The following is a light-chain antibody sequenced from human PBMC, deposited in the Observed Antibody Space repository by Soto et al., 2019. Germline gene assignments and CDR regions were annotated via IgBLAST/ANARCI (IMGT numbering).Light chain of an antibody. CDR1: QSVDSTY. CDR2: GAS. Sequence: IVLTQSPGTLSLSPGEGVTLSCRASQSVDSTYLTWYQQKPGQAPRLLIYGASGRATGIPGRFSGSGSGTDFTLTISRLEPEDFAVYFCQYYDSFRTFGQGTKVDIK. J-gene: IGKJ1*01. CDR3: QYYDSFRT. V-gene: IGKV3-20*01.